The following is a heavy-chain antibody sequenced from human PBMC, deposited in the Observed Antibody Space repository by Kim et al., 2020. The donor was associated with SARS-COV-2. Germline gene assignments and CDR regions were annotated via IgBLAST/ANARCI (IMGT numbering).Heavy chain of an antibody. CDR3: ARETRYGTPILFDY. D-gene: IGHD4-17*01. V-gene: IGHV3-30-3*01. CDR2: ISYDGSNK. Sequence: GGSLRLSCAASGFTFSSYAMHWVRQAPGKGLEWVAVISYDGSNKYYADSVKGRFTISRDNSKNTLYLQMNSLRAEDTAVYYCARETRYGTPILFDYWGQGTLVTVSS. J-gene: IGHJ4*02. CDR1: GFTFSSYA.